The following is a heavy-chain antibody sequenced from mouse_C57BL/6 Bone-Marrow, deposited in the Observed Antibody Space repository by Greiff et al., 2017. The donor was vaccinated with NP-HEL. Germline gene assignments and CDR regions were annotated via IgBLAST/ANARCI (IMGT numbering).Heavy chain of an antibody. Sequence: VQLQQSGPVLVKPGASVKMSCKASGYTFTDYYMNWVKQSHGKSLEWIGVINPYNGGTSYNQKFKGKATLTVDQSSSTAYMELNSLTSEDSAVYYGARGSYYGKGEYYFDYWGQGTTLTVSS. D-gene: IGHD2-1*01. CDR3: ARGSYYGKGEYYFDY. J-gene: IGHJ2*01. CDR2: INPYNGGT. V-gene: IGHV1-19*01. CDR1: GYTFTDYY.